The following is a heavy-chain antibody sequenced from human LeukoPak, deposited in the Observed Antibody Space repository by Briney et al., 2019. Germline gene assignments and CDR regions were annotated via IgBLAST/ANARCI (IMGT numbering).Heavy chain of an antibody. Sequence: ASVKLSCKASGYTFTSYDINWVRQATGQGLEWMGWMNPNSGNTGYAQKLKGRVTMTRNTSISTAYMELSSLRSEDTAVYYCARASYDSSGYYPDYWGQGTLVTVSS. CDR3: ARASYDSSGYYPDY. CDR1: GYTFTSYD. V-gene: IGHV1-8*01. CDR2: MNPNSGNT. J-gene: IGHJ4*02. D-gene: IGHD3-22*01.